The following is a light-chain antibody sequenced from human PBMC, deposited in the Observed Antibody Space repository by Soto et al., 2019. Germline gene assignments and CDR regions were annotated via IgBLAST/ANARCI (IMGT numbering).Light chain of an antibody. CDR1: QDIRND. Sequence: AIRVTQSPSSLSASVGDRVTITCRASQDIRNDLGWYQQKPGKAPKLLFYAASSLQSGVPSRFSGSGSGTDFTLTISSLQPEDFATYYCLQDYIYPWTFGQGTKVEIK. CDR2: AAS. V-gene: IGKV1-6*01. CDR3: LQDYIYPWT. J-gene: IGKJ1*01.